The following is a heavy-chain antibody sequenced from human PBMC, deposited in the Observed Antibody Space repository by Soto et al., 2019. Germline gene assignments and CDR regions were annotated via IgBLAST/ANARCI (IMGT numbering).Heavy chain of an antibody. CDR2: NKTDGSST. CDR1: GFTFSSYW. J-gene: IGHJ5*02. CDR3: TREKFDP. V-gene: IGHV3-74*01. Sequence: EVQLVESGGGLVQPGGSLRLSCAASGFTFSSYWMHWVRQAPGKGLVWVSRNKTDGSSTNYADSVKGRFTISRDNAKNMLYLQMNSLRPEDTAVYYCTREKFDPWGQGTLVTVSS.